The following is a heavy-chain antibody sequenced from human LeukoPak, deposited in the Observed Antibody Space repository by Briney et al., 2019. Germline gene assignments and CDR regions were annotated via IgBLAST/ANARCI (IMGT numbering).Heavy chain of an antibody. J-gene: IGHJ4*02. Sequence: SETLSLTCAVYGGSFSGYYWSWIRQPPGKGLEWIGEINHSGSTSYNPSLKSRVTISVDTSKNQFSLKLSSVTAADTAVYYCARVMVSSGWYYFDYWGQGTLVTVSS. CDR1: GGSFSGYY. D-gene: IGHD6-19*01. CDR3: ARVMVSSGWYYFDY. V-gene: IGHV4-34*01. CDR2: INHSGST.